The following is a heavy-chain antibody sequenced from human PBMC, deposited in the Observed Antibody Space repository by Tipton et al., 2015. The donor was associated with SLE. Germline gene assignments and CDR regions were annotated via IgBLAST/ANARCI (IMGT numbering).Heavy chain of an antibody. CDR1: GGSISSYY. CDR2: IYYSGST. CDR3: TRAPTYSSGWFDY. J-gene: IGHJ4*02. Sequence: LRLSCAVSGGSISSYYWSWIRQPPGKGLEWIGCIYYSGSTTYNPSLKSRVTISVDTSKNQFSPKLSSVTAADTAVYYCTRAPTYSSGWFDYWVQGSLVTVSS. D-gene: IGHD6-19*01. V-gene: IGHV4-59*01.